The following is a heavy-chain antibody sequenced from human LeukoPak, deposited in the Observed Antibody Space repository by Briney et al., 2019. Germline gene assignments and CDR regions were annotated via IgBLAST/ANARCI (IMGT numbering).Heavy chain of an antibody. CDR3: ARQEPTYCSSTSCYAFDI. V-gene: IGHV1-69*13. Sequence: SVKVSCKASGGTFSSHAISWVRQAPGQGLEWMGGIIPIFGTANYAQKFQGRVTITADESTSTAYMELSSLRSEDTAVYYCARQEPTYCSSTSCYAFDIWGQGTMVTVSS. D-gene: IGHD2-2*01. J-gene: IGHJ3*02. CDR2: IIPIFGTA. CDR1: GGTFSSHA.